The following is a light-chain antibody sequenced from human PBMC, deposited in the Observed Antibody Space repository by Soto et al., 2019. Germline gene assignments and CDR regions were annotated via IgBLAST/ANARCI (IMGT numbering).Light chain of an antibody. CDR3: QSYYSSLGVL. CDR2: GNS. CDR1: SSNIGAGYD. V-gene: IGLV1-40*01. Sequence: QSVLTQPPSVSGAPGQRVTISCTGSSSNIGAGYDVHWYQQLPGTAPKLLIYGNSNRPSGVPDRFSGPKSGTSASLAIPGLLAEDEAEYYCQSYYSSLGVLLGGVTKLTV. J-gene: IGLJ2*01.